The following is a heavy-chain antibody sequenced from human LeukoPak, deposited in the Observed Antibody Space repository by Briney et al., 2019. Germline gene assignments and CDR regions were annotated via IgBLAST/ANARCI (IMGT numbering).Heavy chain of an antibody. V-gene: IGHV1-46*01. Sequence: ASVKVSCKASGYTFTSYYMHWVRQAPGQGLEWMGIINPSGGSTSYPQKFQGRVTMPRDTATSAVYMELSSLRSEDTAVYYCARGGVGTVTTMDAFDIWGQGTMVTVSS. CDR1: GYTFTSYY. CDR2: INPSGGST. D-gene: IGHD4-17*01. J-gene: IGHJ3*02. CDR3: ARGGVGTVTTMDAFDI.